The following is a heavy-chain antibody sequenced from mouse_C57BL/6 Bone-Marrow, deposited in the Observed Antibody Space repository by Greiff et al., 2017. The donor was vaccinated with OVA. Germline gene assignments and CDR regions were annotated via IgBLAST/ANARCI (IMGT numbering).Heavy chain of an antibody. J-gene: IGHJ4*01. CDR1: GYTFTSYW. Sequence: QVQLQQPGAELVRPGSSVKLSCKASGYTFTSYWMHWVKQRPIQGLEWIGNIDPSDSETHYNQKFKDKATLTVDKSSSTGYMQLSSLTSADSAVYYCAREDVHYYGSSHYYAMDYWGRGTSVTVS. CDR2: IDPSDSET. D-gene: IGHD1-1*01. V-gene: IGHV1-52*01. CDR3: AREDVHYYGSSHYYAMDY.